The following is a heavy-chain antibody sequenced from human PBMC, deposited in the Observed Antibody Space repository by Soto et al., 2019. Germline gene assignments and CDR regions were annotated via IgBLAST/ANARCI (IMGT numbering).Heavy chain of an antibody. CDR1: GFTVTTNY. J-gene: IGHJ3*02. V-gene: IGHV3-66*01. Sequence: EVQLVESGGGLVQPGGSLRLSCAASGFTVTTNYMSWVRQPPGKGLEWVSVVYSGGSTYYADSVKGRFTVSRDNSQNTLYLQMNSLRAEVTAVYYCARDFSGKNDAFDIWGQGTVVTVSS. D-gene: IGHD3-10*01. CDR2: VYSGGST. CDR3: ARDFSGKNDAFDI.